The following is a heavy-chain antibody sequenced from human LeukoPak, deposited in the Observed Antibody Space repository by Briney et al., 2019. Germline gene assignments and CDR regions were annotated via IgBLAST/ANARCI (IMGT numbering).Heavy chain of an antibody. Sequence: GGSLRLSCAASGFTFSSYWMSWVRQAPGKGLEWVANIKQDGSEKYYVDSVKGRFTISRDNAKNSLYLQMNSLRAEDTAVYYCARDSIAARPDGGDYWGQGTLVTVSS. D-gene: IGHD6-6*01. CDR3: ARDSIAARPDGGDY. CDR1: GFTFSSYW. CDR2: IKQDGSEK. J-gene: IGHJ4*02. V-gene: IGHV3-7*01.